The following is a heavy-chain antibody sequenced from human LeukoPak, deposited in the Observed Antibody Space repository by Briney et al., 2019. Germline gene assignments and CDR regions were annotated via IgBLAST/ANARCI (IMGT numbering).Heavy chain of an antibody. CDR1: GYTFTSYG. CDR3: ARGSDYYDSQNGAFDI. CDR2: ISAYNGNT. J-gene: IGHJ3*02. Sequence: ASVKVSCKASGYTFTSYGISWVRQAPGQGLEWMGWISAYNGNTNYAQKLQGRVTMTTDTSTSTAYMELRSLRSDDTAVYYCARGSDYYDSQNGAFDIWGQGTMVTVSS. D-gene: IGHD3-22*01. V-gene: IGHV1-18*01.